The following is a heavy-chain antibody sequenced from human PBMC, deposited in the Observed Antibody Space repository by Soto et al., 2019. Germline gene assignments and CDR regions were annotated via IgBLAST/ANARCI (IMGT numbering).Heavy chain of an antibody. CDR1: GGSISSGDYY. CDR3: ARAEPHTAMWNYGMDV. CDR2: IYYSGST. Sequence: KTSETLSLTCTVSGGSISSGDYYWSWIRQPPGKGLEWIGYIYYSGSTYYNPSLKSRVTISVDTSKNQFSLKLSSVTAADTAVYYCARAEPHTAMWNYGMDVWGQGTTVTVSS. D-gene: IGHD5-18*01. J-gene: IGHJ6*02. V-gene: IGHV4-30-4*01.